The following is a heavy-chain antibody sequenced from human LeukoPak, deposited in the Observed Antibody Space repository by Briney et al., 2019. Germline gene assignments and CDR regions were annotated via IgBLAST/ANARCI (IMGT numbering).Heavy chain of an antibody. CDR1: GDSISNNNHY. D-gene: IGHD1-26*01. J-gene: IGHJ4*02. CDR3: ARHLGSGSYFDY. CDR2: IYYSGSA. Sequence: PSETLSLTCTVSGDSISNNNHYWGWIRQPPGKGLEWIGSIYYSGSAYYNPSLKSRVTISVDTSKSQFSLKLSSVTAADTVVYSCARHLGSGSYFDYWGQGTLVTVSS. V-gene: IGHV4-39*01.